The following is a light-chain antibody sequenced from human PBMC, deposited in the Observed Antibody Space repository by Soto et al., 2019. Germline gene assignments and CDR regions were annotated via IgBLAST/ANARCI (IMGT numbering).Light chain of an antibody. CDR2: VTN. J-gene: IGLJ1*01. CDR3: AAWDGSLNGHV. V-gene: IGLV1-44*01. Sequence: QSVLTQPPSVSGTPGQGVTISCSGSTSNIGENSVGWFQQLPGTAPKVVIYVTNKRPSGVPDRFSGSKSGTSAYLAISGLQSEDEPDYYCAAWDGSLNGHVFGTGTKVHRP. CDR1: TSNIGENS.